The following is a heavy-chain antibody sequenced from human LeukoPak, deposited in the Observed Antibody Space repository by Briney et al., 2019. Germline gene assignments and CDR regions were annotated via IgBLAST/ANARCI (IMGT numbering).Heavy chain of an antibody. CDR2: FFYSGST. CDR3: ARVLLTGKTGYYMDV. J-gene: IGHJ6*03. V-gene: IGHV4-59*01. D-gene: IGHD3-9*01. CDR1: GDSISRYY. Sequence: SETLSLTCTVSGDSISRYYWSWIRQPPGKGLECIGXFFYSGSTNYNPSLKSRVTISVDTSKNQFSLKLTSVTAADTAMYYCARVLLTGKTGYYMDVWGKGTTVTVSS.